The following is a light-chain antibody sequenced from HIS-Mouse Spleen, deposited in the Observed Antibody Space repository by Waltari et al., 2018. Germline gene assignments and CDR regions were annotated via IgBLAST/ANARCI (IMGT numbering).Light chain of an antibody. CDR1: SSHIGSTY. J-gene: IGLJ3*02. CDR3: AAWDDSLSGPV. V-gene: IGLV1-47*01. Sequence: QSVLTQPPSASGTPGQRVTISWSGSSSHIGSTYVYWYQQPPGTAPKLLIYRNNPRPSGVPDRFSGSKSGTSASLAIGGLRSEDEADYYCAAWDDSLSGPVFGGGTKLTVL. CDR2: RNN.